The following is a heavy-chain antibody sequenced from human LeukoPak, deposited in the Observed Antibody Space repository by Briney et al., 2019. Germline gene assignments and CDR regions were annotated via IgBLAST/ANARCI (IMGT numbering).Heavy chain of an antibody. D-gene: IGHD1-26*01. CDR3: ATSGGTSFDY. Sequence: GGSLKLSCAASGFTFSGSAMHWVRQASGKGLEWVGRIRSKAKSYATAYAASVIGRFTVSRDDSRNTAYLQMNSLKTEDTAVYYCATSGGTSFDYWGQGNLVTVSS. CDR1: GFTFSGSA. CDR2: IRSKAKSYAT. J-gene: IGHJ4*02. V-gene: IGHV3-73*01.